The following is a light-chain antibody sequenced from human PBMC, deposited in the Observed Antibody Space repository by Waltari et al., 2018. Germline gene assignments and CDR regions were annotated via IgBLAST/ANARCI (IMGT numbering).Light chain of an antibody. J-gene: IGKJ3*01. CDR3: QQSSSAPLT. V-gene: IGKV1-39*01. CDR1: QSISSY. Sequence: DIQMTQSPPSLSASVGDRVTITGRASQSISSYLNWYQQKPGSAPKLLIYAASNLQGGVPSRFSGSGSATDFTLTITSLQPEDFATYFCQQSSSAPLTFGPGTKVEIK. CDR2: AAS.